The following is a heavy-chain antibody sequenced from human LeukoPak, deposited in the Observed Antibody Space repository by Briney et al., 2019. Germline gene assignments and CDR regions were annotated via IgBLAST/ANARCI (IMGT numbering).Heavy chain of an antibody. CDR2: IRYDGSNK. D-gene: IGHD3-10*01. CDR1: GFTFSSYG. Sequence: PGGSLRLSCAASGFTFSSYGMHWVRQAPGKGLEWVAFIRYDGSNKYYADSVKGRFTISRDNSKNTLYLQMNGLGAEDTAVYYCAKIRGDYYYYMDVWGKGTTVTISS. J-gene: IGHJ6*03. V-gene: IGHV3-30*02. CDR3: AKIRGDYYYYMDV.